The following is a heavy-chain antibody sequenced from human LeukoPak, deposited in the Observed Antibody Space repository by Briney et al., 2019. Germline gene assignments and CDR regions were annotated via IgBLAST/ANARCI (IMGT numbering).Heavy chain of an antibody. D-gene: IGHD2-2*01. Sequence: PSETLSLTCVVSGYSISSGYYWGWIRQPPGKGLEWIGSIYHSGSTYYNPSLKSRVTISVDTSKNQFTLKLSSVTAADTAMYYCARQGVLYCSSTSCHNFDYWGQGTLVTVSS. CDR3: ARQGVLYCSSTSCHNFDY. CDR2: IYHSGST. V-gene: IGHV4-38-2*01. J-gene: IGHJ4*02. CDR1: GYSISSGYY.